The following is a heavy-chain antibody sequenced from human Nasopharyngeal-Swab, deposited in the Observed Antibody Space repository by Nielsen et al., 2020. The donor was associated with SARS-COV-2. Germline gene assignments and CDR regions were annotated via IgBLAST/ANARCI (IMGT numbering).Heavy chain of an antibody. V-gene: IGHV4-39*07. D-gene: IGHD3-10*01. Sequence: SETLSLTCTVSGGSISSSSYYWGWIRQPPGKGLEWIGSIYYSGSTYYNPSLKGRVTISVDTSKNQFSLKLSSVTAADTAVYYCARERGRGGIWNYYYYYMDVWGKGTTVTVSS. CDR3: ARERGRGGIWNYYYYYMDV. J-gene: IGHJ6*03. CDR2: IYYSGST. CDR1: GGSISSSSYY.